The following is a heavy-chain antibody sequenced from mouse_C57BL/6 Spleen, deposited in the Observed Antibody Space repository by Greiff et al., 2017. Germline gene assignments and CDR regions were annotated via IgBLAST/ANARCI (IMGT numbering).Heavy chain of an antibody. CDR2: ISDGGSYT. CDR1: GFTFSSSA. CDR3: ERAPFDY. J-gene: IGHJ3*01. V-gene: IGHV5-4*01. Sequence: EVQLVESGGGLVKPGGSLKLSCAASGFTFSSSAMSWVRQTPEKRLEWVATISDGGSYTYYPDNVKGRFTISRDNAKNNLYLQMSHLKSEDTAMYYGERAPFDYWGQGTLVTVSA.